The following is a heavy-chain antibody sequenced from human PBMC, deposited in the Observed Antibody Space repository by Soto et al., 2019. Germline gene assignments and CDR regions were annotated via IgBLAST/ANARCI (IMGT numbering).Heavy chain of an antibody. CDR2: ISSSSSYI. CDR1: GFTFSSYS. CDR3: ARVRISYYYYMDV. V-gene: IGHV3-21*01. Sequence: GGSLRLSCAASGFTFSSYSMNWVRQAPGKGLEWVSSISSSSSYIYYADSVKGRFTISRDNAKNSLYLQMNSLRAEDTAVYYCARVRISYYYYMDVWGKGTTVTVSS. J-gene: IGHJ6*03. D-gene: IGHD3-3*02.